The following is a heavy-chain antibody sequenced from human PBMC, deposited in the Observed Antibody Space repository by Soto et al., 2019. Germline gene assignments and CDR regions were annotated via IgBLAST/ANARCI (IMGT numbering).Heavy chain of an antibody. Sequence: EVQLLQSGGGLARPGGSLRLSCVASGFTFGAYDMNWVRQAPGKGLEWVSGISASGGGTYYADSVKGRVTITRDNSKNTFYLQMKSLRAADTAIYYCVKDWGNRGWYIALFEYWGQGTLVNVSS. CDR1: GFTFGAYD. V-gene: IGHV3-23*01. CDR3: VKDWGNRGWYIALFEY. CDR2: ISASGGGT. D-gene: IGHD6-19*01. J-gene: IGHJ4*02.